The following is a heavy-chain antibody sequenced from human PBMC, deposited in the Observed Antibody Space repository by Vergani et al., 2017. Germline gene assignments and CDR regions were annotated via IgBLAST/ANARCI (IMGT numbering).Heavy chain of an antibody. D-gene: IGHD4-17*01. J-gene: IGHJ4*02. CDR3: ARRHDDYGDYHFDS. CDR1: GYNFDIYW. Sequence: EMQLVQSGAEVRKPGESVKISCRTSGYNFDIYWIGWVRQMPGKGLEWMGIVYPADSDTRYSPSFKGQVTVSADKSTSTAYLQWSSLKASDTAMYFCARRHDDYGDYHFDSWGQGTLVTVSS. V-gene: IGHV5-51*01. CDR2: VYPADSDT.